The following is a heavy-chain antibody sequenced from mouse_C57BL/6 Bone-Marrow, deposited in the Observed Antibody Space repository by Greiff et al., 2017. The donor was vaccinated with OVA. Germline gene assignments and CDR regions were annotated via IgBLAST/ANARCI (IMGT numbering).Heavy chain of an antibody. Sequence: QVQLKESGAELVRPGASVKLSCKASGYTFTDYYINWVKQRPGQGLEWIARIYPGSGNTYYNEKFKGKATLTAEKSSSTAYMQLSSLTSEDSAVYFCASNDGRGYYGGQGTTLTVSS. V-gene: IGHV1-76*01. CDR2: IYPGSGNT. CDR3: ASNDGRGYY. D-gene: IGHD2-3*01. J-gene: IGHJ2*01. CDR1: GYTFTDYY.